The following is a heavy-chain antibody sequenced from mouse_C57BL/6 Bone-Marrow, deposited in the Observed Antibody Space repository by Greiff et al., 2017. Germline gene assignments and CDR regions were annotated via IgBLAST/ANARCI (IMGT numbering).Heavy chain of an antibody. V-gene: IGHV1-74*01. CDR3: AIHDGKWYFDV. D-gene: IGHD1-1*01. J-gene: IGHJ1*03. CDR2: IHPSDSVT. CDR1: GSTFPSFW. Sequence: QVQLQQPGAELVKPGASVKVSCKASGSTFPSFWMHWVKQRPGQGLEWIGRIHPSDSVTNYNQKFKGKATLTVDQSSSTAYMQLSRLTSEDSAVYYCAIHDGKWYFDVWGTGTTVTVS.